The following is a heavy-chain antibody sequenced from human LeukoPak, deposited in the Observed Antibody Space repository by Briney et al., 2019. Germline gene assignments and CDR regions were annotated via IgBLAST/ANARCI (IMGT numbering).Heavy chain of an antibody. V-gene: IGHV4-39*01. J-gene: IGHJ3*02. CDR2: IYYSGST. CDR1: GGSISSSSYY. CDR3: QGNIPAFDI. D-gene: IGHD2/OR15-2a*01. Sequence: SETLSLTCTVSGGSISSSSYYWGWIRQPPGKGLEWIGSIYYSGSTYYNPSHKSRVTISVDTSKNQFSLKLSSVTAADTAVYYCQGNIPAFDIWGQGTMVTVSS.